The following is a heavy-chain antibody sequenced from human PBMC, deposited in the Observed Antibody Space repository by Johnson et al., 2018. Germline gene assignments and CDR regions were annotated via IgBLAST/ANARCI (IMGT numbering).Heavy chain of an antibody. CDR3: ARVRYSSGGVGWFDP. CDR2: ISYDGSNK. V-gene: IGHV3-30*03. J-gene: IGHJ5*02. D-gene: IGHD6-19*01. Sequence: QVQLVESGGGVVQPGRSLRLSCAASGFTFSSYGMHWVRQAPGKGLEWVAVISYDGSNKYYADPVKGRFTSSRDTSKNTLYLQMHSLRAEDTSVYYCARVRYSSGGVGWFDPWGQGTLVTVSS. CDR1: GFTFSSYG.